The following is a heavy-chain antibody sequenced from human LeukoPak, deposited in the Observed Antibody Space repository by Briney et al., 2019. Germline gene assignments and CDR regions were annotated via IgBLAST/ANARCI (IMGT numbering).Heavy chain of an antibody. V-gene: IGHV3-48*03. CDR1: GFPFSIYE. CDR3: ALLAVASDFDY. J-gene: IGHJ4*02. Sequence: GGSLRLSCAVSGFPFSIYEMNWVRQAPGKGLEWVSNIGSSGTTIYYADSVKGRFSTSRDNAKNSLYLQMNSLRVEDTAVYYCALLAVASDFDYWGQGALVTVSS. D-gene: IGHD6-19*01. CDR2: IGSSGTTI.